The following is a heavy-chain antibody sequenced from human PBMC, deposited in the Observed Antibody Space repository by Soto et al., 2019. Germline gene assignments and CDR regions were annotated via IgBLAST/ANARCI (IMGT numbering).Heavy chain of an antibody. CDR3: ARQLKTDTAMVTDWYFDL. CDR2: IYYSGST. Sequence: SETLSLTCTVSGGSISSSSYCWGWIRPPPGKGLEWIGSIYYSGSTYYNPSLKSRVTISVDTSKNQFSLKLSSVTAADTAVYYCARQLKTDTAMVTDWYFDLWGRGTLVTVSS. V-gene: IGHV4-39*01. D-gene: IGHD5-18*01. J-gene: IGHJ2*01. CDR1: GGSISSSSYC.